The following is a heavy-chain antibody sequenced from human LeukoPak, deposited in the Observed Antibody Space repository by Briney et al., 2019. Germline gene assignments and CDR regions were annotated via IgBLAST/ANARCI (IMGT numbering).Heavy chain of an antibody. CDR1: GFTFSSYG. D-gene: IGHD4-23*01. J-gene: IGHJ5*02. CDR3: ARDPDYGGNVWFDP. Sequence: GGSLRLSCAASGFTFSSYGMHWVRQAPGKGLEWVAVISYDGSNKYYADSVKGRFTISRDDSKNTLYLQMNSLRAEDTAVYYCARDPDYGGNVWFDPWGQGTLVTVSS. V-gene: IGHV3-30*03. CDR2: ISYDGSNK.